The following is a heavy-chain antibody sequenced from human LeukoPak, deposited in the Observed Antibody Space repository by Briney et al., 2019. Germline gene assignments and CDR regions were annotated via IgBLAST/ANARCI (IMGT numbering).Heavy chain of an antibody. CDR3: AREVLTGTLTHPSDY. J-gene: IGHJ4*02. D-gene: IGHD1-20*01. Sequence: PGESLKISCKGSGYTFTNYWIGWVRQMPGKGLEWMGSIYPHDSDTRYSPSFQGQITISPDKSISTASLQWSSLKASDTAIYYCAREVLTGTLTHPSDYWGQGTLVAVSS. V-gene: IGHV5-51*03. CDR1: GYTFTNYW. CDR2: IYPHDSDT.